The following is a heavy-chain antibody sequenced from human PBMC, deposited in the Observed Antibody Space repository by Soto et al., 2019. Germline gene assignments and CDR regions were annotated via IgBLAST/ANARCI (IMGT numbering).Heavy chain of an antibody. J-gene: IGHJ6*02. CDR2: ISGSGDGT. D-gene: IGHD2-15*01. CDR3: ARVRDSFGLDV. CDR1: GFTFSSFA. V-gene: IGHV3-23*01. Sequence: GGSLRLSCAASGFTFSSFALSWGRQAPGKGLEWVSAISGSGDGTDYADSLKGRFTISRDNAKNSLYLQMNRLRAEDTAVYYCARVRDSFGLDVWGQGTTVTVSS.